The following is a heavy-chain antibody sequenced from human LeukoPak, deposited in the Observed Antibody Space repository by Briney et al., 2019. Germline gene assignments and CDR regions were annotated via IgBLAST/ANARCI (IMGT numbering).Heavy chain of an antibody. V-gene: IGHV4-39*01. CDR2: IHYSGST. Sequence: SETLSLTCTVSGGSISSSTYYWAWIRQPPGKGLEWIGSIHYSGSTYYNPSLKSRVTISVDTSKNQFSLKLSSVTAADTAVYYCARRAPYSYEWSTLDYWGQGTLVTVSS. CDR3: ARRAPYSYEWSTLDY. J-gene: IGHJ4*02. CDR1: GGSISSSTYY. D-gene: IGHD5-18*01.